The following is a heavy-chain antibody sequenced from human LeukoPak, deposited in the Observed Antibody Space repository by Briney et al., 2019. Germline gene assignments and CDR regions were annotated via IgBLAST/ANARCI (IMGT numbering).Heavy chain of an antibody. J-gene: IGHJ4*02. Sequence: GASVKVSCKASGYTFTGYYMHWVRQAPGQGLEWMGWINPNSGGTNYAQKFQGRVTMTTDTSTSTAYMELRSLRSEDTAVYYCATVKLGELSLDRAPFGYWGQGTLVTVSS. CDR3: ATVKLGELSLDRAPFGY. V-gene: IGHV1-2*02. CDR2: INPNSGGT. D-gene: IGHD3-16*02. CDR1: GYTFTGYY.